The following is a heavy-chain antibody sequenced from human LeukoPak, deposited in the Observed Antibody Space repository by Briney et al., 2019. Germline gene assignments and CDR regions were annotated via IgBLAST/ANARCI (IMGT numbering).Heavy chain of an antibody. CDR3: ARTIRYSSSWYNYFDY. V-gene: IGHV3-7*01. CDR2: IKQDGSEK. CDR1: GFTFSNYW. D-gene: IGHD6-13*01. J-gene: IGHJ4*02. Sequence: GGSLRLSCAASGFTFSNYWMSWVRQAPGKGLGWVANIKQDGSEKYYVDSVKGRFTISRDNAKKSLYLQMNSLRAEDTAVYYCARTIRYSSSWYNYFDYWGQGTLVTVSS.